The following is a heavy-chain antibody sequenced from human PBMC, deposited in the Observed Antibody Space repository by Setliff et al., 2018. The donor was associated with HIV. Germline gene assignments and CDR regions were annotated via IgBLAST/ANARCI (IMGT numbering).Heavy chain of an antibody. D-gene: IGHD3-16*01. J-gene: IGHJ4*01. CDR1: GGSISSYY. Sequence: PSETLSLTCTVSGGSISSYYWSWIRQPAGKRLDFIGRISAAGTINYNPSLRSRVTLSVDTSEHQFSLTVNSVTAADTAMYFCARDERRATGSLGDHSASWYLDYWGHGILVTVSS. CDR2: ISAAGTI. CDR3: ARDERRATGSLGDHSASWYLDY. V-gene: IGHV4-4*07.